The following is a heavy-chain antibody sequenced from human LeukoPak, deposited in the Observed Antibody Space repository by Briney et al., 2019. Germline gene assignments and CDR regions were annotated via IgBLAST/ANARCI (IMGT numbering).Heavy chain of an antibody. V-gene: IGHV3-13*01. CDR2: IGTAGDT. D-gene: IGHD3-9*01. CDR1: GFTFINYD. Sequence: PGGSLRLSCAASGFTFINYDMHWVRQATGKGLEWVSGIGTAGDTYYPGSVKGRFTISRENAKNALYLQMNSLRAGDTAVYYCARADNYDIFLMDVWGKGTTVTVSS. J-gene: IGHJ6*03. CDR3: ARADNYDIFLMDV.